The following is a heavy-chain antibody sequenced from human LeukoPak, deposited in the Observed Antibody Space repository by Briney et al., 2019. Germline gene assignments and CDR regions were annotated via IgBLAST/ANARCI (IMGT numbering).Heavy chain of an antibody. D-gene: IGHD6-13*01. CDR3: ARDGGYSSWPSGLDI. J-gene: IGHJ3*02. CDR2: ISSSSSYI. Sequence: PGVCLRLSCAASGFTFSSCSMNWVRQAPGKGLEWVSSISSSSSYIYYADSVKGRFTISRDNAKNSLYLQMNSLRAEDTAVYYCARDGGYSSWPSGLDIWGQGTMVTVSS. V-gene: IGHV3-21*01. CDR1: GFTFSSCS.